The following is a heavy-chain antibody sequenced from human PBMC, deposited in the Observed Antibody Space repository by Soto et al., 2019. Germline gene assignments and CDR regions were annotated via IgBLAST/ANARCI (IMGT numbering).Heavy chain of an antibody. Sequence: GGSLRLSCAASGFTFSSYGMHWVRQAPGKGLEWVAVIWYDGSNKYYADSVKGRFTISRDNSKNTLYLQMNSLRAEDTAVYYCARDCTARPGTLDYWGQGTLVTVSS. J-gene: IGHJ4*02. CDR3: ARDCTARPGTLDY. V-gene: IGHV3-33*01. CDR1: GFTFSSYG. D-gene: IGHD6-6*01. CDR2: IWYDGSNK.